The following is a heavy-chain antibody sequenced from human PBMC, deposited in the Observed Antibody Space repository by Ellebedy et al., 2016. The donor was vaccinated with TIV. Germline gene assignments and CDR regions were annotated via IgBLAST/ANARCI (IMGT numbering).Heavy chain of an antibody. J-gene: IGHJ4*02. V-gene: IGHV3-23*01. CDR1: GFTFTSYA. D-gene: IGHD6-13*01. Sequence: GASLKISCAASGFTFTSYAISCVRQAPGQGREWVSTNSNTGSRTYYADSVEGRFIISRDNSKNTLYLQMNSLRAEETAVNYCARRLRYSINQWSHFDSWGQGTLVTDSS. CDR2: NSNTGSRT. CDR3: ARRLRYSINQWSHFDS.